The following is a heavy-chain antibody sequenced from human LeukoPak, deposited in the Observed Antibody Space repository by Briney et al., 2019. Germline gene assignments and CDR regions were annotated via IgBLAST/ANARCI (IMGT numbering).Heavy chain of an antibody. CDR3: ARGPVAYFDY. V-gene: IGHV3-7*01. Sequence: GGSLRLSCVASGFTFSSHWMSWVRQAPGKGLEWVANINQGGSVKHYVDSVKGRFTISRDNAQNSLYLQMNSLRAEDTAVYYCARGPVAYFDYWGQGTLVTVSS. J-gene: IGHJ4*02. CDR2: INQGGSVK. CDR1: GFTFSSHW. D-gene: IGHD4-23*01.